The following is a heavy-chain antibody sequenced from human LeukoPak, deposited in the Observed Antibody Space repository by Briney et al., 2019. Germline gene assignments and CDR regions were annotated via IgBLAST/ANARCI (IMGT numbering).Heavy chain of an antibody. CDR1: DSPFEDNG. CDR2: INWNGGST. Sequence: LGGPLSPPCEAPDSPFEDNGLSWVGQAPGKGLGGAPPINWNGGSTGYADSVKGRFTISRDNAKNSLYLQMNSLRAEDTAVFYCAKDPPYCGGDCPFDSWGQGTLVTVSS. V-gene: IGHV3-20*04. CDR3: AKDPPYCGGDCPFDS. J-gene: IGHJ4*02. D-gene: IGHD2-21*02.